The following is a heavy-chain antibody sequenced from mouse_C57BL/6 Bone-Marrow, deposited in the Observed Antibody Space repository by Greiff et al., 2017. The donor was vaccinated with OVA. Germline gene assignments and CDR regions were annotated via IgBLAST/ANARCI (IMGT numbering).Heavy chain of an antibody. J-gene: IGHJ3*01. V-gene: IGHV5-6*01. D-gene: IGHD2-4*01. CDR2: ISSGGSYT. Sequence: EVQLVESGGDLVKPGGSLKLSCAASGFTFSSYGMSWVRQTPDKRLEWVATISSGGSYTYYPDSVKGRFTISRDNAKNTLYLQMSSLKSEDTAMYYCARHPYYDYDGAWFAYWGQGTLVTVSA. CDR1: GFTFSSYG. CDR3: ARHPYYDYDGAWFAY.